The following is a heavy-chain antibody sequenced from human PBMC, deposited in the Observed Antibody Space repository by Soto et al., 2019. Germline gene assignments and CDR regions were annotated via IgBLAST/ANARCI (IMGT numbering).Heavy chain of an antibody. Sequence: PGGSLRLSCAASGFTFNNYAMSWVRQAPGEGLEWFSAISGSGGTTYYADFVKGRFTISRDNSKNMLYLQMDSLRAEDTAVYYCAKVYDSSGLGCFDYWGQGTLVTVSS. CDR3: AKVYDSSGLGCFDY. D-gene: IGHD3-22*01. CDR1: GFTFNNYA. V-gene: IGHV3-23*01. CDR2: ISGSGGTT. J-gene: IGHJ4*02.